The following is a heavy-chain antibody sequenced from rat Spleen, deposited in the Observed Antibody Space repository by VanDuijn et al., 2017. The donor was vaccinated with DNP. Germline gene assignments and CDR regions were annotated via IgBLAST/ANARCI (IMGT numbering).Heavy chain of an antibody. J-gene: IGHJ2*01. CDR1: GYSITSNY. CDR2: ISYSGST. CDR3: ARWTRYFDY. Sequence: EVQLPESGSGLVKPSQSLSLTCSVTGYSITSNYWGWIRKFPGNKLEYIGHISYSGSTNYNPSLKSRLSITRDTSKNHFLLHLNSVTTEDTATYYCARWTRYFDYWGQGIMVTVSS. D-gene: IGHD1-7*01. V-gene: IGHV3-1*01.